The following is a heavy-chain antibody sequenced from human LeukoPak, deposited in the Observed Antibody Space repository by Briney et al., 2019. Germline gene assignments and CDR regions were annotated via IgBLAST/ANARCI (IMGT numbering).Heavy chain of an antibody. J-gene: IGHJ5*02. CDR3: ARGISYSSSWLYSHGYNWFDP. Sequence: SETLSLTCAVYGGSFSGYYWSWIRQPPGKGLEWIGEINHSGSTNYNPSLKSRVTISVDTSKNQFSLKLSSVTAADTAVYYCARGISYSSSWLYSHGYNWFDPWGQGTLVTVSS. V-gene: IGHV4-34*01. CDR1: GGSFSGYY. D-gene: IGHD6-13*01. CDR2: INHSGST.